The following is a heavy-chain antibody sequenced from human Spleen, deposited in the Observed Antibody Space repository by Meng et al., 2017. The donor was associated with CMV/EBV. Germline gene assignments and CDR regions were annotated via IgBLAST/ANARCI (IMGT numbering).Heavy chain of an antibody. V-gene: IGHV1-69*10. CDR3: AREVAGNGH. CDR1: GGTFSSYG. CDR2: IIPILGTP. J-gene: IGHJ4*02. Sequence: SVKVSCKASGGTFSSYGFSWIRQAHGQGLEWMGGIIPILGTPTYTQKFQGRVTITADKSTSTIYVELSSLRSEDTAVYYCAREVAGNGHWGQGTRVTVSS. D-gene: IGHD6-19*01.